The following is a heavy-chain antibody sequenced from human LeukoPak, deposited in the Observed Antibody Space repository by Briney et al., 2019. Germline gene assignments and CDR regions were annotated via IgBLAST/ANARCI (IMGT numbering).Heavy chain of an antibody. J-gene: IGHJ4*02. CDR2: IYYSGST. Sequence: SETLSLTCTVSGGSISSYYWGWIRQPPGKGLEWIGYIYYSGSTNYNPSLKSRVTISVDTSKNQFSLKLSSVTAADTAVYYCARSLWFGELRAENWGQGTLVTVSS. CDR1: GGSISSYY. D-gene: IGHD3-10*01. CDR3: ARSLWFGELRAEN. V-gene: IGHV4-59*08.